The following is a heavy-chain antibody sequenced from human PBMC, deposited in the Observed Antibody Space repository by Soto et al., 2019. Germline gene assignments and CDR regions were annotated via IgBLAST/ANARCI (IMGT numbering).Heavy chain of an antibody. CDR1: GGTFSSYA. V-gene: IGHV1-69*12. J-gene: IGHJ6*02. CDR2: IIPIFGTA. Sequence: QVQLVQSGAEVKKPGSSVKVSCKASGGTFSSYAISWVRQAPGQGLEWMGGIIPIFGTANYAQKFQGRVTITADESTSTAYMELRSLRSEDKAVYYCARDRRVDSSSRGYGMDVWGQGTTVTVSS. D-gene: IGHD6-13*01. CDR3: ARDRRVDSSSRGYGMDV.